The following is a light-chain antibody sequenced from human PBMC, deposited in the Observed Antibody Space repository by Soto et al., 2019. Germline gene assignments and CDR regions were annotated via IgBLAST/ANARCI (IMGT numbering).Light chain of an antibody. CDR3: RSYTSSDTKV. CDR1: SSDVGAYNY. V-gene: IGLV2-14*03. CDR2: DVS. J-gene: IGLJ1*01. Sequence: QSVLTQPASVSGSPGQAITISCTGTSSDVGAYNYVSWYQQEPGKAPKLMIHDVSNRPSGVSNRFSGSKSGNTASLTISGRQAEDESDYYCRSYTSSDTKVFGTRTKLTVL.